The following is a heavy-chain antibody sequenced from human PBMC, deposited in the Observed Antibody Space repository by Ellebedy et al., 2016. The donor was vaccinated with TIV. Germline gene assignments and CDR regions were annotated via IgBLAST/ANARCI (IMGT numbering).Heavy chain of an antibody. D-gene: IGHD3-9*01. J-gene: IGHJ4*02. V-gene: IGHV4-34*01. Sequence: SETLSLTCTVSGGSISSYYWSWIRQPPGKGLEWIGEINHSGSTNQSPSLKSRVTLSVDPSKNQISLRLSSVTAADTAVYYCAREATGTVDYWGQGTLVTVSS. CDR3: AREATGTVDY. CDR2: INHSGST. CDR1: GGSISSYY.